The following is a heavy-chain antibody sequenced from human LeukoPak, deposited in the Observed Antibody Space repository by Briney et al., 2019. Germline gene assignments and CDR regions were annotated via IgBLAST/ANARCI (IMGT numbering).Heavy chain of an antibody. D-gene: IGHD2-8*01. CDR2: IIPIFGTA. J-gene: IGHJ3*02. Sequence: ASVKVSCKASGGTFSSYAISWVRQAPGQGLEWMGGIIPIFGTANYAQKFQGRVTITADESTSTAYMELSSLRAEDTAVYYCAREYEEAFDIWGQGTMVTVSS. CDR3: AREYEEAFDI. V-gene: IGHV1-69*13. CDR1: GGTFSSYA.